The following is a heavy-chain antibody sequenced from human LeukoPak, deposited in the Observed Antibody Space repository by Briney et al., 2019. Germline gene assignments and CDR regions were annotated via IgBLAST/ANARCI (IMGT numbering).Heavy chain of an antibody. Sequence: GGSLRLSCAASGFTFDDYAMHWVRQAPGKGLEWVSLISGDGGSTYYADSVKGRFTISRDNSKNSLYLQMNSLRTEDTALYYCASELGNSDDDYWGQGTLVTVSS. D-gene: IGHD4-23*01. CDR3: ASELGNSDDDY. CDR2: ISGDGGST. CDR1: GFTFDDYA. J-gene: IGHJ4*02. V-gene: IGHV3-43*02.